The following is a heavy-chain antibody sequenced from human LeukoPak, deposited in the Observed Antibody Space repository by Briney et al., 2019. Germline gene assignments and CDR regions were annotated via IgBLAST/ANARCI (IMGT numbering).Heavy chain of an antibody. V-gene: IGHV1-69*13. D-gene: IGHD2-2*01. CDR3: AAPGCSSTSCYHI. CDR2: IIPIFGTA. Sequence: SVKVSCKASGGTFSSYAISWVRQAPGQGLEWMGGIIPIFGTANYAQKFQGRVTITADESTSTAYMELSNLRSEDTAVYYCAAPGCSSTSCYHIWGQGTMVTVSS. CDR1: GGTFSSYA. J-gene: IGHJ3*02.